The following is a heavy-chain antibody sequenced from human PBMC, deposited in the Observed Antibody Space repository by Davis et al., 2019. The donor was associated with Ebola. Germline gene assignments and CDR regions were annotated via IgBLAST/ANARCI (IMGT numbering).Heavy chain of an antibody. Sequence: AASVKVSCKASGYTFTSYGISWVRQAPGQGLEWMGWISAYNGNTNYAQKLQGRVTMTTDTSTSTAYMELSSLRSEDTAVYYCARGPLIVGATAYFDYWGQGTLVTVSS. D-gene: IGHD1-26*01. CDR3: ARGPLIVGATAYFDY. V-gene: IGHV1-18*01. CDR2: ISAYNGNT. J-gene: IGHJ4*02. CDR1: GYTFTSYG.